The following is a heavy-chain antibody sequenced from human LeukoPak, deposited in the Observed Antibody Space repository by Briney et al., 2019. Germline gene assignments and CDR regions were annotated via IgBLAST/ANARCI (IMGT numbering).Heavy chain of an antibody. J-gene: IGHJ4*02. Sequence: SETLSLTCTVSDGSVSSVGYYWGWIRQPPGKGLEWIGSIYYSGTTYYNPSLASRVAIFVDTSKNQFSLRLSSVTAADTAVYYCARRDQAIDYWGQGTLVTVSS. V-gene: IGHV4-39*01. CDR2: IYYSGTT. CDR3: ARRDQAIDY. CDR1: DGSVSSVGYY. D-gene: IGHD5-24*01.